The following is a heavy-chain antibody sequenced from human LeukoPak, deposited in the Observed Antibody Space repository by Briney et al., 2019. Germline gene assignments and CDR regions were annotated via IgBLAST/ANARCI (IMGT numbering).Heavy chain of an antibody. CDR1: GFTFSSYA. CDR2: ISGSGGST. CDR3: ARGWRSGGWLYFDY. Sequence: PGGSLRLSCAASGFTFSSYAMSWVRQAPGKGLEWVSAISGSGGSTYYADSVKGRFTISRDNSKNTLYLQMNSLRAEDTAVYYCARGWRSGGWLYFDYWGQGTLVTVSS. V-gene: IGHV3-23*01. D-gene: IGHD6-19*01. J-gene: IGHJ4*02.